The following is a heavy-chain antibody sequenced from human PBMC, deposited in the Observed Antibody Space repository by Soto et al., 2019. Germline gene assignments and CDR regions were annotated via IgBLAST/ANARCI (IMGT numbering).Heavy chain of an antibody. J-gene: IGHJ5*02. V-gene: IGHV1-46*02. Sequence: SVKLSSEEPRETFKSNYMHWPRQDNKKGLEWMGIINPNDATTFYPQKFQDRFTMTRETSTSTVYMQLNSLTSEDTAIYYCVRDNSATFPATPGDEKTDWRGWWFDPWGQGTLVTVSS. CDR2: INPNDATT. CDR1: RETFKSNY. D-gene: IGHD2-15*01. CDR3: VRDNSATFPATPGDEKTDWRGWWFDP.